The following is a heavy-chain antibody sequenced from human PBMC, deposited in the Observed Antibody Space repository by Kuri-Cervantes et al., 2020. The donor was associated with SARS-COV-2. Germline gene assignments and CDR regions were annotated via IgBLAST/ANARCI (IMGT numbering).Heavy chain of an antibody. CDR3: ARAVTDDSSGYKYYFDY. D-gene: IGHD3-22*01. CDR1: GGTFSSYA. V-gene: IGHV1-69*05. CDR2: IIPIFGTA. Sequence: SVKVSCKASGGTFSSYAISWVRQAPGQGLEWMGGIIPIFGTANYAQKSQGRVTITTDESTSTAYMELSSLRSEDTAVYYCARAVTDDSSGYKYYFDYWGQGTLVTVSS. J-gene: IGHJ4*02.